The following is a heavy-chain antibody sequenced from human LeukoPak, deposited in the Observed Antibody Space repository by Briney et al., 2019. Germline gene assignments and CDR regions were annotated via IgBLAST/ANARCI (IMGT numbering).Heavy chain of an antibody. CDR1: GGSFSGYY. J-gene: IGHJ4*02. CDR3: ARGGFYGDYVY. CDR2: INHSGST. D-gene: IGHD4-17*01. Sequence: TLSLTCAVYGGSFSGYYWSWIRQPPGKGLEWIGEINHSGSTNYNPSLKSRVTISVDTSKNQFSLKLSSVTAADTAVYYCARGGFYGDYVYWGQGTLVTVSS. V-gene: IGHV4-34*09.